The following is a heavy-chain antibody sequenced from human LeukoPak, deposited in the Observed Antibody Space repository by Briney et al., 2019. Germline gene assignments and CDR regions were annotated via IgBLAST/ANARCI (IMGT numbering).Heavy chain of an antibody. D-gene: IGHD4-17*01. J-gene: IGHJ4*02. Sequence: GGSLRLSCAASGFTFSNYWMNWVRQAPGKGLEWVSNIRSSSSSVYYADSVKGRFTISRDNAKNSLFLQMSSLRAEDTAVYYCAGDVSEYLYGDYTLDYWGQGTLVTVSS. CDR3: AGDVSEYLYGDYTLDY. V-gene: IGHV3-48*04. CDR2: IRSSSSSV. CDR1: GFTFSNYW.